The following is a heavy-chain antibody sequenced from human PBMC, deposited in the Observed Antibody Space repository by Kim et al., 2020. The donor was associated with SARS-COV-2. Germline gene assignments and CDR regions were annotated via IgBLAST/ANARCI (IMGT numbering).Heavy chain of an antibody. J-gene: IGHJ3*01. CDR3: ARRNSDWNAAFDG. Sequence: SETLSLICSVSGGSMHTSGYYWGWIRQPTGKGLEWIGSVHDSGSPYYNPSLKRRLTISADTSRGQFSLNLHAVSAADTAIYYCARRNSDWNAAFDGWGQG. D-gene: IGHD1-1*01. CDR1: GGSMHTSGYY. CDR2: VHDSGSP. V-gene: IGHV4-39*01.